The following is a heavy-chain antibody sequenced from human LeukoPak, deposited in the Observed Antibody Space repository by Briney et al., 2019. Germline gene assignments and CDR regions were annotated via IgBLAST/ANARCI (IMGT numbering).Heavy chain of an antibody. V-gene: IGHV1-2*02. D-gene: IGHD6-13*01. CDR1: GYTFTGYY. Sequence: ASVKVSCKASGYTFTGYYMHWVRQAPVQGLEWMGWINPNSGGTNYAQKFQGRVTMTRDTSISTAYMELSRLRSDDTAVYYCARPLRSSWYEVDNWFDPWGQGTLVTVSS. J-gene: IGHJ5*02. CDR2: INPNSGGT. CDR3: ARPLRSSWYEVDNWFDP.